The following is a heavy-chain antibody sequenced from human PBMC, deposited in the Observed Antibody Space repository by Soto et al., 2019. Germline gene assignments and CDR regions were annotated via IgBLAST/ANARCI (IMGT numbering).Heavy chain of an antibody. V-gene: IGHV4-31*03. D-gene: IGHD3-22*01. Sequence: QVQLQASGPGLVKPSQTLSLTCTVSGGSISSAVYYWSWIRQHPGKGLEWIGYIYYSGSTYYNPSLKSRLTISVDTSKNQHSLNLTSVTAADTAVYYCARASYYFDRGIDYWGQGTLVTVSS. CDR1: GGSISSAVYY. CDR3: ARASYYFDRGIDY. J-gene: IGHJ4*02. CDR2: IYYSGST.